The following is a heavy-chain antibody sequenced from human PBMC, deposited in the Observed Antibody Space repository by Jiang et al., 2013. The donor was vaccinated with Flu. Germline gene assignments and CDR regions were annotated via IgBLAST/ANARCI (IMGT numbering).Heavy chain of an antibody. Sequence: KPTQTLTLTCTFSGFSLNARGMCVSWIRQPPGKALEWLALIDWDDDKYYNTFLKTRLTISKDTSKNQVVLTMTNMDPVGTATYYCARIRRGSYYEKWFDPWGQGTLVTVSS. D-gene: IGHD1-26*01. V-gene: IGHV2-70*01. CDR1: GFSLNARGMC. CDR3: ARIRRGSYYEKWFDP. CDR2: IDWDDDK. J-gene: IGHJ5*02.